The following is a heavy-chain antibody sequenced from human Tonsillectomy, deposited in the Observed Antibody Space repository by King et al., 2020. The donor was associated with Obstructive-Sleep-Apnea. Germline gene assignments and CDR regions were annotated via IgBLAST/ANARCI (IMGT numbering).Heavy chain of an antibody. Sequence: VQLVESGGGLVQPGGSLRLSCTASGFTFSSYAMNWVRQAPGKGLEWISNISSIRTSIYYADYVKGRFTSSRENAKNTLYLQMNRLRAEDTAVYYCSNVMIALANYGYFAYWGQGALVTVSS. V-gene: IGHV3-48*04. CDR2: ISSIRTSI. CDR1: GFTFSSYA. CDR3: SNVMIALANYGYFAY. J-gene: IGHJ4*02. D-gene: IGHD2-21*01.